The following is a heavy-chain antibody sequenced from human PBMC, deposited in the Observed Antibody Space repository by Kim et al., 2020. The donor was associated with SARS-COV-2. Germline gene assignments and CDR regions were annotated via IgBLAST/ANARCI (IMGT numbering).Heavy chain of an antibody. CDR1: GGSFSDYS. Sequence: SETLSLTCAVYGGSFSDYSWSWIRQPPGKGLEWIGEINHRGSTNYNQSLKSRVPISVDTSKNQFSLNLSSVTAADTDVYYCARDRGGISMLVVVITAAEYYLDDWGRGTLVTVSS. V-gene: IGHV4-34*01. D-gene: IGHD3-22*01. J-gene: IGHJ4*02. CDR3: ARDRGGISMLVVVITAAEYYLDD. CDR2: INHRGST.